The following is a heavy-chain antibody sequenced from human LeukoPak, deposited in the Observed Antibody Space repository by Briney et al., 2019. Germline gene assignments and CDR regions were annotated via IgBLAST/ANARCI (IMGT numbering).Heavy chain of an antibody. Sequence: AETLSLTCTVSDGSISGYYWSWIRQPPGKGLEWIGYIYYTGSTKYNPSLNSRVTISTDKSNDHFSLKLSSVTAADTAVYYCARRADYGGQAWYFDLWGRGTLVTVSS. J-gene: IGHJ2*01. V-gene: IGHV4-59*08. CDR3: ARRADYGGQAWYFDL. CDR1: DGSISGYY. CDR2: IYYTGST. D-gene: IGHD4-23*01.